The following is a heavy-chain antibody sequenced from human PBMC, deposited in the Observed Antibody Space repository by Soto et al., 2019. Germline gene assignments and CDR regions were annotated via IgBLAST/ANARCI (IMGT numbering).Heavy chain of an antibody. D-gene: IGHD3-22*01. Sequence: SETLSLTSTFSGGSIISYYWSWIRQPPGKGLEWIGYIYYSGSTNYNPSLKSRVTISVDTSKNQFSLKLSSVTAADTAVYYCARGGYYYDSSGYFDYWGQGTLVTVSS. CDR2: IYYSGST. CDR3: ARGGYYYDSSGYFDY. J-gene: IGHJ4*02. CDR1: GGSIISYY. V-gene: IGHV4-59*01.